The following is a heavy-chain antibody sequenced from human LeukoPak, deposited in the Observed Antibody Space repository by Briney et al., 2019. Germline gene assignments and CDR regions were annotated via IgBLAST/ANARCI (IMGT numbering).Heavy chain of an antibody. CDR2: IRYDGTNE. D-gene: IGHD2-2*01. V-gene: IGHV3-30*02. Sequence: GGSLRLSCAASGFTFSSYGMHWVRQAPGKGLEWVAFIRYDGTNEYYADSVKGRFTISRDNSKNTLYLQMNSLRAEDTAVYYCAKDATMGYCSSTSCDKDNWFDPWGQGTLVTVSS. J-gene: IGHJ5*02. CDR3: AKDATMGYCSSTSCDKDNWFDP. CDR1: GFTFSSYG.